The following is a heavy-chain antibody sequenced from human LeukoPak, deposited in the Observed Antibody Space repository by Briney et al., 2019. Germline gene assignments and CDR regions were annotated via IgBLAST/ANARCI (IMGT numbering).Heavy chain of an antibody. D-gene: IGHD2-2*02. CDR2: ISAYNGNT. Sequence: ASVKVSCKASGYTFTSYGISWVRQAPGQGLEWMGWISAYNGNTNYAQKLQGRVTMTTDTSTSTAYMELRSLRSDDTAVYYCARSLGCSSTSCYIDDYWAREPWSPSPQ. J-gene: IGHJ4*02. CDR3: ARSLGCSSTSCYIDDY. CDR1: GYTFTSYG. V-gene: IGHV1-18*01.